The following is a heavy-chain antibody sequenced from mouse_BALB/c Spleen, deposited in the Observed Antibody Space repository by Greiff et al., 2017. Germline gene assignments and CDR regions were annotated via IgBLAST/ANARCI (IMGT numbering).Heavy chain of an antibody. CDR3: ARSRDGYFLFDY. Sequence: QVQLQQSGAELAKPGASVKMSCKASGYTFTSYWMHWVKQRPGQGLEWIGYINPSTGYTEYNQKFKDKATLTADKSSSTAYMELSSLTSEDSAVYYCARSRDGYFLFDYWGQGTTLTVSS. D-gene: IGHD2-3*01. CDR2: INPSTGYT. CDR1: GYTFTSYW. J-gene: IGHJ2*01. V-gene: IGHV1-7*01.